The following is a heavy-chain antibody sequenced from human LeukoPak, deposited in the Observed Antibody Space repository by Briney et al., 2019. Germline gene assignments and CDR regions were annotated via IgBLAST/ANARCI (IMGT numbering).Heavy chain of an antibody. CDR2: IIPMLCIV. CDR3: ARTYCSSTSCYTQWFDP. Sequence: SVKVSCKASGGTFSSYTISWVRQAPGQGLEWMGRIIPMLCIVNYAQKLQGRVTITADQSTSTAYMELSSLRSEDTAIYYCARTYCSSTSCYTQWFDPWGQGTLVTVSS. J-gene: IGHJ5*02. V-gene: IGHV1-69*02. CDR1: GGTFSSYT. D-gene: IGHD2-2*01.